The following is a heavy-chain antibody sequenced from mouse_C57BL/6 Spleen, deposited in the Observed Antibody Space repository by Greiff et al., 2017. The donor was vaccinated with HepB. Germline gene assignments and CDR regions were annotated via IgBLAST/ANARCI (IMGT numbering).Heavy chain of an antibody. CDR3: ARQGDGGYWYFDV. J-gene: IGHJ1*03. V-gene: IGHV5-6*01. Sequence: DVQLVESGGDLVKPGGSLKLSCAASGFTFSSYGMSWVRQTPDKRLEWVATISSGGSYTYYPDSVKGRFTISRDNAKNTLYLQMSSLKSEDTAMYYCARQGDGGYWYFDVWGTGTTVTVSS. D-gene: IGHD2-3*01. CDR2: ISSGGSYT. CDR1: GFTFSSYG.